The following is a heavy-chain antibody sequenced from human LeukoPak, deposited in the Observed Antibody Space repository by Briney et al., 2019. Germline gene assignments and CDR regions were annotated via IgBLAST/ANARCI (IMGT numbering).Heavy chain of an antibody. CDR2: ITWNGEST. CDR1: GFIYDDYG. CDR3: ARGYLDLAVVPSNSHLDY. D-gene: IGHD2-2*03. V-gene: IGHV3-20*04. J-gene: IGHJ4*02. Sequence: GGSLRLSCAASGFIYDDYGMTWVRQAPGKGLEWVSGITWNGESTGYADSVRGRFIISRDNAKNSLHLQMNGLSAEDTALYYCARGYLDLAVVPSNSHLDYWGQGTLVTVSS.